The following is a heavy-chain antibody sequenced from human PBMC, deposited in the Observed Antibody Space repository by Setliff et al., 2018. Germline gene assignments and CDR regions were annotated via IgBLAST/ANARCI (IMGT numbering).Heavy chain of an antibody. J-gene: IGHJ3*01. CDR3: ARHEDRNKCTSSSCYRENDAFDV. CDR2: IYPSNSNV. Sequence: PGESLKLSCMSPGYSFSDYWIAWVRQMPGKGLEWMGIIYPSNSNVKYSPSFQGQVTMSADKSISTAYPQWNSLKASDTAIYYCARHEDRNKCTSSSCYRENDAFDVWGQGAMVTVSS. V-gene: IGHV5-51*01. CDR1: GYSFSDYW. D-gene: IGHD2-2*01.